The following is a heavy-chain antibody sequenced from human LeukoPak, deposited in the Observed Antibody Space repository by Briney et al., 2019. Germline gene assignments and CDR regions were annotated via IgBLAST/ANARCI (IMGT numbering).Heavy chain of an antibody. CDR3: AKDGGGSLEWLPPMDV. J-gene: IGHJ6*02. CDR1: GFSFSGYW. Sequence: PGGSLRLSCAASGFSFSGYWMSWVRQTPGKGLEWVANIKQDGSEKYYVASVKGRFTISRDDAKKSVYLQMNSLRAEDTAVYYCAKDGGGSLEWLPPMDVWGLGTTVTVSS. V-gene: IGHV3-7*03. CDR2: IKQDGSEK. D-gene: IGHD3-3*01.